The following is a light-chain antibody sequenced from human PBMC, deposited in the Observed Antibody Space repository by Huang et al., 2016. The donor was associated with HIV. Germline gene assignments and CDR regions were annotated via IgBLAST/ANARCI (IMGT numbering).Light chain of an antibody. CDR1: RSLFSTSTNKDY. V-gene: IGKV4-1*01. CDR2: WSS. J-gene: IGKJ1*01. CDR3: QQYYASPQT. Sequence: DIVVAQSPGSLAVSLGERATLTCTSSRSLFSTSTNKDYLAWFQQKPGQPPKLLLFWSSTREVGVPDRFSGSGSGTHFTRTIGNLEADDAAIYYCQQYYASPQTFGHGTRV.